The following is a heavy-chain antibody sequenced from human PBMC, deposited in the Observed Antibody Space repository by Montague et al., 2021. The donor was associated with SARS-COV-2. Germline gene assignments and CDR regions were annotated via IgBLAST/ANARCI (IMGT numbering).Heavy chain of an antibody. CDR1: GGSISSYY. CDR2: IFHSGIT. Sequence: ETLSLTCSVSGGSISSYYWSWIRQSPGKGLEWIGYIFHSGITDYNPSLKSRVTISVDMSKNQFSLQLNSVTAADSAVYYRARTEYNWNDWFDPWGQGTLVTVSS. D-gene: IGHD1-20*01. V-gene: IGHV4-59*13. CDR3: ARTEYNWNDWFDP. J-gene: IGHJ5*02.